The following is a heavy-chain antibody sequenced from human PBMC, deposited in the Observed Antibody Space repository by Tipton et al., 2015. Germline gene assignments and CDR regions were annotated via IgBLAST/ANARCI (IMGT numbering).Heavy chain of an antibody. J-gene: IGHJ4*02. CDR3: ARARGRHGGLFDS. Sequence: TLSLTCGVSGYFISSGHFWGWVRQTPGKGLEWIASMHENGDAYYNPLWSGRVTISIDTPNNEFSLKLSSVTASDTAVYYCARARGRHGGLFDSWGQGILVTVSS. D-gene: IGHD4-23*01. CDR1: GYFISSGHF. CDR2: MHENGDA. V-gene: IGHV4-38-2*01.